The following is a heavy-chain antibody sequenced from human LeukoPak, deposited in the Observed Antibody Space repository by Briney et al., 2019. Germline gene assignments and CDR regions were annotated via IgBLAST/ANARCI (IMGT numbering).Heavy chain of an antibody. J-gene: IGHJ4*02. CDR2: IRSKANSYAT. CDR1: GFTFSGSA. CDR3: TRTLYYYDSSGYYSGY. V-gene: IGHV3-73*01. Sequence: GGSLRLSCAASGFTFSGSAMHWVRQASGKGLEWVGRIRSKANSYATAYAASVKGRFTISRDDSKNTAYLQMNSLKTEDTAVYYCTRTLYYYDSSGYYSGYWGQGTLVTVSS. D-gene: IGHD3-22*01.